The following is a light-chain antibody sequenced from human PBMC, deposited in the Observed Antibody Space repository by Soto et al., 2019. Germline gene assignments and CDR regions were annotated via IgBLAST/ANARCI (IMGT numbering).Light chain of an antibody. V-gene: IGKV3-11*01. J-gene: IGKJ5*01. Sequence: IVLTQSPATLSLWPGETAVLSCRASQTVSSYLSWYQHKPGQAPRLLIYDASKRAPGIPARFSGSGSGTDFTLRISSLEPEDFAVYYCQQRATSISFGQGTRL. CDR1: QTVSSY. CDR2: DAS. CDR3: QQRATSIS.